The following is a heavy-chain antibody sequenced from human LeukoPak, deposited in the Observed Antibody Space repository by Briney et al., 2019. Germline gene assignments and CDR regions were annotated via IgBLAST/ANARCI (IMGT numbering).Heavy chain of an antibody. CDR3: AKHAGRFGELLIGPGGYFDY. D-gene: IGHD3-10*01. V-gene: IGHV3-23*01. J-gene: IGHJ4*02. CDR2: ISGSGGSA. CDR1: GFTFSSYA. Sequence: GGSLRLSCAASGFTFSSYAMSWVRQAPGKGLEWVSAISGSGGSAYYADSVKGRFTISRDNSKNTLYLQMNSLRAEDTAVYYCAKHAGRFGELLIGPGGYFDYWGQGTLVIVSP.